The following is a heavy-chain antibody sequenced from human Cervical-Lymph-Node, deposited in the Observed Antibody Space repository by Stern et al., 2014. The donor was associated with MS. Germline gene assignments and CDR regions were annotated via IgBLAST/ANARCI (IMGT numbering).Heavy chain of an antibody. CDR3: AKTLSGGSRYFDL. CDR1: GYSFSNFW. D-gene: IGHD3-16*01. J-gene: IGHJ2*01. V-gene: IGHV5-51*03. Sequence: QLVESGAEVKKPGESLKISCKGSGYSFSNFWIGWVRQMPGKGLEWMGIIYPGDSDPKSSPSFQGKVTISAEKSISTAFLQGSSLKASDTAIYYCAKTLSGGSRYFDLWGRGTLVTVSS. CDR2: IYPGDSDP.